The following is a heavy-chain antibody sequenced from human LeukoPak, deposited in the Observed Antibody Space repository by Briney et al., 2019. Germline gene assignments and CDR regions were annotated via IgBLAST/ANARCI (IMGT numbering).Heavy chain of an antibody. V-gene: IGHV1-2*02. CDR1: GYTFTGYY. Sequence: ASVRVSCKASGYTFTGYYIYWVRQAPGQGLEWMGWINPNSGGTKYAQQFQGRVTMTRDTSISTAYMELSRLKSDDTAVYYCARDPDYYDFWRGGSGDDCWGQGTLVTVSS. CDR2: INPNSGGT. J-gene: IGHJ4*02. D-gene: IGHD3-3*01. CDR3: ARDPDYYDFWRGGSGDDC.